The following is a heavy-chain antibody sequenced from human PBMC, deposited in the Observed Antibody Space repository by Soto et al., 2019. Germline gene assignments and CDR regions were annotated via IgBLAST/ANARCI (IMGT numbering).Heavy chain of an antibody. D-gene: IGHD2-2*01. CDR3: ARGRVVVPAAVMFNCLDP. CDR2: IFHGGST. Sequence: KGLEWIGYIFHGGSTYYNPSLRSRVTISVDRSRTQFSLKMSSVTAADTAVYYCARGRVVVPAAVMFNCLDPWGQGALVTVSS. J-gene: IGHJ5*02. V-gene: IGHV4-30-2*01.